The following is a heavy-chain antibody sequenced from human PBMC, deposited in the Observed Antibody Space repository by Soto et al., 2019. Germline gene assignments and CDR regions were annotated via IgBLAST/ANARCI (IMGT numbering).Heavy chain of an antibody. CDR1: GGSVSSGSYY. Sequence: PAETLSLTCTVSGGSVSSGSYYWSWIRQPPGKGLEWIGYIYYSGSTNYNPSLKSRVTISVDTSKNQFSLKLSSVTAADTAVYYCARASYSYGYSYYFDYWGQGTLVTVSS. CDR3: ARASYSYGYSYYFDY. CDR2: IYYSGST. V-gene: IGHV4-61*01. J-gene: IGHJ4*02. D-gene: IGHD5-18*01.